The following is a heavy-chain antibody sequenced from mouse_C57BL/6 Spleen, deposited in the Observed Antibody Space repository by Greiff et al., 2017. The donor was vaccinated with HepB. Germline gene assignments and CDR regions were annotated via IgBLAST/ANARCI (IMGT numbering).Heavy chain of an antibody. J-gene: IGHJ4*01. CDR2: ISSGSSTI. D-gene: IGHD4-1*01. CDR1: GFTFSDYG. CDR3: ARRVTGTDYYAMDY. Sequence: EVQVVESGGGLVKPGGSLKLSCAASGFTFSDYGMHWVRQAPEKGLEWVAYISSGSSTIYYADTVKGRFTISRDNAKNTLFLQMTSLRSEDTAMYYCARRVTGTDYYAMDYWGQGTSVTVSS. V-gene: IGHV5-17*01.